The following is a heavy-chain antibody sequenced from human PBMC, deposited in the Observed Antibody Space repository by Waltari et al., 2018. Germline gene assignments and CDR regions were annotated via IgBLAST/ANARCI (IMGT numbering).Heavy chain of an antibody. CDR3: ARIWFGELIPNRRGMDV. Sequence: QMQLQESGPGLVRPSETLSLTCNVPGCSMRSYYWSWIRQPPGPGLEWIGYIFYNGKTDYNPALKSRVSISIDTSKNQFSMKQTSLTAADTAVYYCARIWFGELIPNRRGMDVWGQGTTVSVSS. CDR1: GCSMRSYY. J-gene: IGHJ6*02. D-gene: IGHD3-10*01. V-gene: IGHV4-59*01. CDR2: IFYNGKT.